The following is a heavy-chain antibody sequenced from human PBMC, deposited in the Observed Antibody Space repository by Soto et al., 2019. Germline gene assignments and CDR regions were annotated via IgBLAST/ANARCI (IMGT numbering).Heavy chain of an antibody. CDR1: GGSFSGYY. V-gene: IGHV4-34*01. CDR3: ARGRVTTRRMDV. D-gene: IGHD4-17*01. J-gene: IGHJ6*02. Sequence: SETLSLTCAVYGGSFSGYYWSWIRQPPGKGLEWIGEINHSGSTNYNPSLKSRVTISVDTSKNQFSLKLGSVTAADTAVYYCARGRVTTRRMDVWVQGTTVTVSS. CDR2: INHSGST.